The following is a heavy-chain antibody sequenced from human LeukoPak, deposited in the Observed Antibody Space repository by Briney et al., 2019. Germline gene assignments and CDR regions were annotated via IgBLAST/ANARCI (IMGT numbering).Heavy chain of an antibody. J-gene: IGHJ4*02. CDR2: IIPILGIA. CDR3: ARQGGYPIGGFDY. CDR1: GGTFSSYA. D-gene: IGHD5-12*01. Sequence: SVKVSCKASGGTFSSYAISWVRQAPGQGLEWMGRIIPILGIANYAQKFQGRVTITADKSTSTAYMELSGLRSEDTAVYYCARQGGYPIGGFDYWGQGTLVTVSS. V-gene: IGHV1-69*04.